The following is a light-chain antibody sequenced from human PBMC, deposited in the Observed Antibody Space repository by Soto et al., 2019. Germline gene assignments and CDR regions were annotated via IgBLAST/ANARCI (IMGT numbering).Light chain of an antibody. Sequence: QSVLTQPASVSESPGQSITISCTGTSSDVGKYNLVSWYQQHPGKAPKLMIYEDNKRPSGVSDRFSGSKSGNTASLTISGLQAEDEADYYCCSYVVSSTLVLGGGTKLTVL. J-gene: IGLJ2*01. CDR2: EDN. CDR1: SSDVGKYNL. CDR3: CSYVVSSTLV. V-gene: IGLV2-23*01.